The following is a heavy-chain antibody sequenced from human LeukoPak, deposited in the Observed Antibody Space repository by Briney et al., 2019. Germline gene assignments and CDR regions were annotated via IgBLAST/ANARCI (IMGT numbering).Heavy chain of an antibody. V-gene: IGHV3-23*01. CDR2: ITGSGGNT. D-gene: IGHD2-2*01. CDR3: AKGNLVIVPAAIGY. CDR1: GFIFSSYS. J-gene: IGHJ4*02. Sequence: GGSLRLSCAASGFIFSSYSMSWVRQAPGKGLEWVSVITGSGGNTYYADSVKGRFTISKDNSKNTVYLQMSSLRAEDTAVYYCAKGNLVIVPAAIGYWGQGTLVTVSS.